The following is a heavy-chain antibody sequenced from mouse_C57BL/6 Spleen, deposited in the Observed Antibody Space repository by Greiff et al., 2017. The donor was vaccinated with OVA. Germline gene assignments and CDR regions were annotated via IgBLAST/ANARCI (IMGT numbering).Heavy chain of an antibody. D-gene: IGHD1-1*01. CDR3: ARGYYGSSYAFDY. V-gene: IGHV1-26*01. CDR2: INPNNGGT. Sequence: VQLQQSGPELVKPGASVKISCKASGYTFTDYYMHWVKQSHGKSLEWIGDINPNNGGTSYNQKFKGKATLTVDKSSSTAYMELRSLTSEDSAVYYCARGYYGSSYAFDYWGQGTTLTVSS. CDR1: GYTFTDYY. J-gene: IGHJ2*01.